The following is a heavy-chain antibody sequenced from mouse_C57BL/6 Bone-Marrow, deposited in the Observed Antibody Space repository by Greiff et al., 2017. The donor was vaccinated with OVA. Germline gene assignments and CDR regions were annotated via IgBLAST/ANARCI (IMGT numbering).Heavy chain of an antibody. J-gene: IGHJ3*01. CDR2: ISNGGGST. CDR1: GFTFSDYY. V-gene: IGHV5-12*01. Sequence: EVKLVESGGGLVQPGGSLKLSCAASGFTFSDYYMYWVRQTPEKRLEWVAYISNGGGSTYYPDTVKGRFTISRDNAKNTLYLQMSRLKSEDTAMYYCARGGDYDRFCYRGQGTLVPVPA. CDR3: ARGGDYDRFCY. D-gene: IGHD2-4*01.